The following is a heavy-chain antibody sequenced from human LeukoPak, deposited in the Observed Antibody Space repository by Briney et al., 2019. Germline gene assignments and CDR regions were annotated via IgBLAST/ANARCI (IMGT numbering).Heavy chain of an antibody. V-gene: IGHV3-48*04. J-gene: IGHJ5*02. CDR3: ATDFNKGFDP. Sequence: GGSLRLSCAASGFTFSNYNMNWVRQAPGKGLEWVSYVSSSSGIIYYADSVKGRFTISRDNAKNSLYLQMDSLRVEDTAVYYCATDFNKGFDPWGQGTLVTVSS. CDR1: GFTFSNYN. D-gene: IGHD1/OR15-1a*01. CDR2: VSSSSGII.